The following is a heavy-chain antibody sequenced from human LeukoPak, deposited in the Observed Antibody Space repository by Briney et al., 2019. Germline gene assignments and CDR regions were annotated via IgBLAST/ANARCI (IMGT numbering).Heavy chain of an antibody. D-gene: IGHD6-19*01. CDR3: ARGRRAVAGTGSSGDY. J-gene: IGHJ4*02. Sequence: SETLSLTCTVSGGSISSYYWSWIRQPPGKGLEWIGYIYYSGTTNYNPSLKSRVTISVDTSKNQFSLKLSSVTAADTAVYYCARGRRAVAGTGSSGDYWGQGTLVTVSS. CDR2: IYYSGTT. V-gene: IGHV4-59*12. CDR1: GGSISSYY.